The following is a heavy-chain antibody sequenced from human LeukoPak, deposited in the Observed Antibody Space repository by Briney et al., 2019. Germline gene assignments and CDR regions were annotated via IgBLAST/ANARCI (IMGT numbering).Heavy chain of an antibody. CDR3: VRRGREDGRMGLSHSFYFDS. V-gene: IGHV3-20*04. D-gene: IGHD1-26*01. CDR1: VFRFDVYG. Sequence: GGPLRLSCAASVFRFDVYGMNWVRQAPGEGRGCVSRINWNGDRRGYGDSVKCLYTISRDNGKHSLYLQMHRLRAEDTAFYFCVRRGREDGRMGLSHSFYFDSWGQGTLVTVSS. J-gene: IGHJ4*02. CDR2: INWNGDRR.